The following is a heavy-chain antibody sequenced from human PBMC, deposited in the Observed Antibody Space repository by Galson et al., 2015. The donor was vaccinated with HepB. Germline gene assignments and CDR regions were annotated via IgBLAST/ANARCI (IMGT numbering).Heavy chain of an antibody. CDR1: GYTFTNYG. Sequence: SVKVSCKASGYTFTNYGISWVRQAPGQGLEWMGWISGYNGNTNYAQKLQGRVTMTADTSTSTAYMELRTLRSHDTAVYYCARGREVPADYWGQGTLVTVSS. CDR3: ARGREVPADY. V-gene: IGHV1-18*01. J-gene: IGHJ4*02. D-gene: IGHD2-2*01. CDR2: ISGYNGNT.